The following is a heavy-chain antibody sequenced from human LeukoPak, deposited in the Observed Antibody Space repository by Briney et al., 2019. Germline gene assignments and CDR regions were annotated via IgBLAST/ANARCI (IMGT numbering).Heavy chain of an antibody. CDR3: AKYPYCSSTSCYVRAFDI. CDR2: ISYDGSNK. D-gene: IGHD2-2*01. V-gene: IGHV3-30*18. CDR1: GFTFSSYG. Sequence: PGGSLRLSCAASGFTFSSYGMHWVRQAPGKGLEWVAVISYDGSNKYYADSVKGRFTISRDNSKNTLYLQMNSLRAEDTAVYYCAKYPYCSSTSCYVRAFDIWGQGTMVTVSS. J-gene: IGHJ3*02.